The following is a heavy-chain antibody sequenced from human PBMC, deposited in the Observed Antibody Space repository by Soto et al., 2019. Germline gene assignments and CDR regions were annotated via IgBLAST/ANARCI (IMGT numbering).Heavy chain of an antibody. J-gene: IGHJ4*02. Sequence: QVQLVESGGGVVQPGRSLRLSCAASGFTFSSYGMHWVRQAPGKGLEWVAVIWYDGSNKYYADSVKGRFTISRDNSKNTLYLQMNSLTAEDTAVYYCARAGRGYSYGYFDWGQGTLVTVSS. CDR2: IWYDGSNK. CDR3: ARAGRGYSYGYFD. D-gene: IGHD5-18*01. V-gene: IGHV3-33*01. CDR1: GFTFSSYG.